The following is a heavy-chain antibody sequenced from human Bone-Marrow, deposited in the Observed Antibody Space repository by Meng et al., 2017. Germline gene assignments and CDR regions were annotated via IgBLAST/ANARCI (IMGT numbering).Heavy chain of an antibody. CDR3: ARDGNGRDTWSWFDP. J-gene: IGHJ5*02. CDR2: ISGYNGNT. Sequence: ASVKVSCKASGYTFTSYGISWLRQASGQGPEWMGWISGYNGNTKYAQMLQGRVSMTTGTSTNTAYMELRNLRSDDTAVYYCARDGNGRDTWSWFDPWGQGSLVTVSS. D-gene: IGHD2-8*01. CDR1: GYTFTSYG. V-gene: IGHV1-18*01.